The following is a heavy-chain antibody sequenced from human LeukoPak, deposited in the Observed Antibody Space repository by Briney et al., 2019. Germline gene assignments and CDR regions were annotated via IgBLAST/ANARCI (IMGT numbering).Heavy chain of an antibody. CDR2: ISWNSGSI. J-gene: IGHJ4*02. V-gene: IGHV3-9*01. Sequence: GRSLRLSCAASGFTFDDYAMHWVRQAPGKGLEWVSGISWNSGSIGYADSVKGRFTISRDNAKNSLYLQMNSLRAEDTVLYYCAKDTKYYDSSGSFDYWGQGTLVTVSS. D-gene: IGHD3-22*01. CDR3: AKDTKYYDSSGSFDY. CDR1: GFTFDDYA.